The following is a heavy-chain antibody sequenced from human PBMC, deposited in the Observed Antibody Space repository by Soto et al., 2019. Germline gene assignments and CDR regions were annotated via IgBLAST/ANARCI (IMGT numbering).Heavy chain of an antibody. D-gene: IGHD4-17*01. Sequence: LRLSCAASGFTFSSYSMNWVRQAPGKGLEWVSSISSSSSYIYYADSVKGRFTISRDNAKNSLYLQMNSLRAEDTAVYYCARNPLYGGNSALGYWGQGTLVPVSS. J-gene: IGHJ4*02. CDR1: GFTFSSYS. CDR3: ARNPLYGGNSALGY. V-gene: IGHV3-21*01. CDR2: ISSSSSYI.